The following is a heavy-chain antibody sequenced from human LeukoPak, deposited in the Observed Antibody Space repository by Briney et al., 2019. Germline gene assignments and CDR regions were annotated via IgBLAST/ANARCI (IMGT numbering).Heavy chain of an antibody. V-gene: IGHV3-7*03. J-gene: IGHJ3*02. CDR3: ARDFRKVAGAIHDCFDI. Sequence: GGPLRLSCAAFGVTFCIYWVTWLRQAPGKGGEWVANIKEEGSEKYYVDSVKGRFTVSTDNAKKSLYLQMNCLRAEDTAVYYCARDFRKVAGAIHDCFDIWGRGTMVTVSS. CDR2: IKEEGSEK. CDR1: GVTFCIYW. D-gene: IGHD6-19*01.